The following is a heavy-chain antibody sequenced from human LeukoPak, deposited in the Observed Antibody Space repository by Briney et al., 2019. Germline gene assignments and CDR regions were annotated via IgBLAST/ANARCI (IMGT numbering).Heavy chain of an antibody. CDR2: ISSDGSAT. CDR1: GFTFNKYG. CDR3: GKDYDTSAYYISADY. V-gene: IGHV3-30*18. Sequence: GGSLRLSCTASGFTFNKYGMHWVRQAPGKGLEWVAVISSDGSATYYVDSVKGRFTVSRDNSKSTLYLQMNSLRAEDTAVYYCGKDYDTSAYYISADYWGQGTLVTVSS. J-gene: IGHJ4*02. D-gene: IGHD3-22*01.